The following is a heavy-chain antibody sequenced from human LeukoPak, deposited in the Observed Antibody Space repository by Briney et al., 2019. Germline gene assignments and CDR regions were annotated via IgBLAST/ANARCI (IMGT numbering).Heavy chain of an antibody. J-gene: IGHJ3*02. CDR3: ARWYSGGGDAFDI. D-gene: IGHD2-15*01. CDR2: ISSSSSTI. V-gene: IGHV3-48*01. Sequence: GGSLGLSCAASGFTFSSYSMNWVRQAPGKGLEWVSYISSSSSTIYYADSVKGRFTISRDNAKNSLYLQMNSLRAEDTAVYYCARWYSGGGDAFDIWGQGTMVTVSS. CDR1: GFTFSSYS.